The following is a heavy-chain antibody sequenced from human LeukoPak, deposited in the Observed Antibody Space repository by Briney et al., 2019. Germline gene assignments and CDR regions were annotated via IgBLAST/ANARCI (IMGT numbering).Heavy chain of an antibody. V-gene: IGHV1-18*01. CDR3: ARNRHYDYAWGGYCYLLDS. D-gene: IGHD3-16*02. Sequence: ASVKVSCKASGFPFTTYGFSWVRQAPGQGLEWMGWISAYNGVTNYAQNVQGRVSMTTDTSTTTVYMELRSLRSDDTAVYYCARNRHYDYAWGGYCYLLDSWGQGTLVTVSS. CDR2: ISAYNGVT. J-gene: IGHJ1*01. CDR1: GFPFTTYG.